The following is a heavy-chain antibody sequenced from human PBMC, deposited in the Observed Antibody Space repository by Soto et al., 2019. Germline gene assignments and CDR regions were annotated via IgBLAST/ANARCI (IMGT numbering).Heavy chain of an antibody. CDR3: ARDYRDYTGMGYYYYGMDV. Sequence: QVQLVESGGGVVQPGRSLRLSCAASGFTFSSYAMHWVRQAPGKGLEWVAVISYDGSNKYYADSVKGRFTISRDNSKNTLYLQMNSLRAEDTAVYYCARDYRDYTGMGYYYYGMDVWGQGTTVTVSS. J-gene: IGHJ6*02. CDR2: ISYDGSNK. CDR1: GFTFSSYA. D-gene: IGHD4-4*01. V-gene: IGHV3-30-3*01.